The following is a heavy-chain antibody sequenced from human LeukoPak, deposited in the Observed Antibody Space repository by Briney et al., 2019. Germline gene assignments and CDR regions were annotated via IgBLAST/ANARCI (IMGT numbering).Heavy chain of an antibody. CDR1: GFIFSSYA. J-gene: IGHJ4*02. D-gene: IGHD1-26*01. CDR2: IKQDGSEK. Sequence: GGSLRLSCAASGFIFSSYAMHWVRRAPGKGLELVANIKQDGSEKYYVDSVQGRFTISRDNAKNSLYLQMNSLRVEDTAVYYCARCIVGPSSGGDYWGQGTPVTVSS. V-gene: IGHV3-7*01. CDR3: ARCIVGPSSGGDY.